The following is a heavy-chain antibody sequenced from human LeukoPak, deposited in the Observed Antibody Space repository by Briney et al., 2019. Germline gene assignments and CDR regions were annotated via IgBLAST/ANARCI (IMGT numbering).Heavy chain of an antibody. CDR1: GFTFSSSA. J-gene: IGHJ4*02. CDR3: ARERYFDY. V-gene: IGHV3-30-3*01. Sequence: GGSLRLSCAASGFTFSSSAMHWVRQAPGKGLEWVAVISYGGSDKFYADSVKGRFTISRDNSKNTLYLQMNSLRAEDTATYYCARERYFDYWGQGTLVTVSS. CDR2: ISYGGSDK.